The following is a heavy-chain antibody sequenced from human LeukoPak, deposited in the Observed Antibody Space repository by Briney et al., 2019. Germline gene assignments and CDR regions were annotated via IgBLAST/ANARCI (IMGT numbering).Heavy chain of an antibody. CDR1: GGSISSGSYY. CDR2: IYTSGST. J-gene: IGHJ6*02. D-gene: IGHD4/OR15-4a*01. Sequence: SHTLSLTCTVSGGSISSGSYYWCWIRQPAGKGLEWVGRIYTSGSTNYNPSLKSRVTISVDTSKNQFSLKVSSVTAADTAVYYCASGAWDYYYYYYGMDVWGQGTTVTVSS. V-gene: IGHV4-61*02. CDR3: ASGAWDYYYYYYGMDV.